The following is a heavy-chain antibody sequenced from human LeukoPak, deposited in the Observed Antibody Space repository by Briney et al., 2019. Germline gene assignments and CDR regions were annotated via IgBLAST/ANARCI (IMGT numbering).Heavy chain of an antibody. J-gene: IGHJ3*02. CDR1: GFTFSSYE. D-gene: IGHD3-16*01. CDR3: ARDTYDYVWGSPDAFDI. V-gene: IGHV3-48*03. CDR2: ISSSGSTI. Sequence: GGSLRLSCAASGFTFSSYEMNWVRQAPGKGLEWVSYISSSGSTIYYADSVKGRFTISRDNAKNPLYLQMNSLRAEDTAVYYCARDTYDYVWGSPDAFDIWGQGTMVTVSS.